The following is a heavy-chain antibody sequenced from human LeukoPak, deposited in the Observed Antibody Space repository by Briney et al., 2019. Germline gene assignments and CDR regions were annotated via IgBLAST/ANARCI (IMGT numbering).Heavy chain of an antibody. J-gene: IGHJ6*03. V-gene: IGHV1-2*02. CDR3: ASPSNWSGYYYYYYMDV. CDR2: INPNSGGT. D-gene: IGHD1-1*01. Sequence: ASVKVSCKASGYTFTGYYMYWVRQAPGQGLEWMGWINPNSGGTNYAQKFQGRVTMTRDTSISTAYMELSRLRSDDTAVYYCASPSNWSGYYYYYYMDVWGKGTTVTVSS. CDR1: GYTFTGYY.